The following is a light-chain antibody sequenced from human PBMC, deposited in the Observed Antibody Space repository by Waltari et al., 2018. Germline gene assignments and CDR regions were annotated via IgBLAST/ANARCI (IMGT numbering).Light chain of an antibody. CDR2: VSI. CDR1: QSITNN. CDR3: RPRSTWPPT. J-gene: IGKJ4*01. Sequence: EIGFTQSPATLSLSPGERAPLSGRASQSITNNLAGYKQKPGRAPKPLIYVSISSATGIPARFSGGGSGTDFTLTITSLEPEDFAFYYCRPRSTWPPTFGGGTNV. V-gene: IGKV3-11*01.